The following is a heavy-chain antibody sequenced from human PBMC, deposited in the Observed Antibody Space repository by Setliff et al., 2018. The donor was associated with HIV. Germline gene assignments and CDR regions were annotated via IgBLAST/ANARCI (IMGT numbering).Heavy chain of an antibody. CDR1: GGSVTDYF. Sequence: SETLSLTCTVSGGSVTDYFWNWIRQPPGKGLEWIGYIYSSGNTNYNPSLESRVSISLDTSKNQFSLRLSSVTATDTAFYYCARGHTWNYYGGDYFDYWGQGSLVTVSS. CDR2: IYSSGNT. V-gene: IGHV4-59*02. CDR3: ARGHTWNYYGGDYFDY. D-gene: IGHD1-7*01. J-gene: IGHJ4*02.